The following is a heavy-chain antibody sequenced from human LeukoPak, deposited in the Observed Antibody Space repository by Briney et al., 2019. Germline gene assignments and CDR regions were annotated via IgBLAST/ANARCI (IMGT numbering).Heavy chain of an antibody. CDR2: IYSGGNT. CDR3: ARRAGEYSHPYDY. V-gene: IGHV3-53*01. CDR1: GFTVSSNS. Sequence: GGSLRLSCTVSGFTVSSNSWSWVRQAPGKGLEGVSFIYSGGNTHYSDSVKGRFTISRDTSKNTLYLQMNSLRADDTAIYYCARRAGEYSHPYDYWGQGTLVTVSS. J-gene: IGHJ4*02. D-gene: IGHD2/OR15-2a*01.